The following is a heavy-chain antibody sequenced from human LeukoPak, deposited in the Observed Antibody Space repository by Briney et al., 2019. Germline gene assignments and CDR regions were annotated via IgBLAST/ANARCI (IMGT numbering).Heavy chain of an antibody. J-gene: IGHJ4*02. CDR3: ARAPRESSSDY. CDR2: INTNTGNP. Sequence: ASVKVSCKASGYIFTTYAMNWVRQAPGQGLEWMGWINTNTGNPTYAQGFTGRFVFSLDTSVSTAYPQITSLKAEDTALYYCARAPRESSSDYWGQGTLVTVSS. CDR1: GYIFTTYA. D-gene: IGHD6-6*01. V-gene: IGHV7-4-1*02.